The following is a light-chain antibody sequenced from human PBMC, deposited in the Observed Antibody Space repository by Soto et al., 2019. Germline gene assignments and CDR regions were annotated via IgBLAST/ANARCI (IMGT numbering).Light chain of an antibody. J-gene: IGKJ5*01. V-gene: IGKV2-28*01. CDR3: MQALQTPLT. CDR2: LNS. Sequence: DIVMTQSPLSLPVTPGEPASISCRSSQSLLHSSGYNYLDWYLQKPGQSPQLLISLNSNRASGVPDRFSGSVSGTDFTLKISRVETEDFGVYYCMQALQTPLTFGQGTRLEIK. CDR1: QSLLHSSGYNY.